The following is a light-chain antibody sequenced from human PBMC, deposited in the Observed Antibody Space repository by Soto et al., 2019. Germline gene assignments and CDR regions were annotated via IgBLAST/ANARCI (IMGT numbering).Light chain of an antibody. J-gene: IGKJ4*01. CDR1: QSISIH. CDR2: AAS. CDR3: QQTYSTPPT. V-gene: IGKV1-39*01. Sequence: DIQMTQSPSSLSASVGDRVTITCRASQSISIHLNWYQQKAGKAPKLLIYAASSLQSGVPFRFSGSGSGTDFTLTIGSLQPEDFATYYCQQTYSTPPTFVGGTKVEIK.